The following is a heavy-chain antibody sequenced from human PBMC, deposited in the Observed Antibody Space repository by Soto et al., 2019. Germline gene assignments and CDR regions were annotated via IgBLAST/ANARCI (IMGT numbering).Heavy chain of an antibody. CDR2: INAGNGNT. CDR1: RYAFTVYC. J-gene: IGHJ6*02. V-gene: IGHV1-3*01. Sequence: SGKVCGRATRYAFTVYCINWGRQAPVQRLEWTGWINAGNGNTKYSEKFQGRVTITRDTSASTAYLELSSLRSEDTAVYYCARDPNDSSAYYHHYYYGMDVWGQGTTVPVSS. D-gene: IGHD3-22*01. CDR3: ARDPNDSSAYYHHYYYGMDV.